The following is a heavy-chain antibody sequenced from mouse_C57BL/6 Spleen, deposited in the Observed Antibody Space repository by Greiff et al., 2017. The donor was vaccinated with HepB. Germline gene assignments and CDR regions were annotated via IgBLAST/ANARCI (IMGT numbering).Heavy chain of an antibody. V-gene: IGHV5-17*01. Sequence: EVQLVESGGGLVKPGGSLKLSCAASGFTFSDYGMHWVRQAPEKGLEWVAYISSGSSTIYYADTVKGRFTISRDNAKTTLFLQMTSLRSEDTAMYYCARPNYYGTRIYYAMDYWGQGTSVTVSS. D-gene: IGHD2-1*01. CDR2: ISSGSSTI. CDR1: GFTFSDYG. J-gene: IGHJ4*01. CDR3: ARPNYYGTRIYYAMDY.